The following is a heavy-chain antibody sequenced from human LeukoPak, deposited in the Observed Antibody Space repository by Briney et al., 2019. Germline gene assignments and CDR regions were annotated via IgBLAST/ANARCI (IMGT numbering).Heavy chain of an antibody. J-gene: IGHJ4*02. D-gene: IGHD6-19*01. CDR3: ARDQGSGWWAY. CDR2: ISSSSSSI. CDR1: GFTFRSYN. Sequence: PGGSLRLSCAASGFTFRSYNFHWVRQAPGKGLEWVSFISSSSSSIYYADSVKGRFTISRDNAKNSLYLQVNSLRAEDTAVYYCARDQGSGWWAYWGQGTLATVSS. V-gene: IGHV3-21*01.